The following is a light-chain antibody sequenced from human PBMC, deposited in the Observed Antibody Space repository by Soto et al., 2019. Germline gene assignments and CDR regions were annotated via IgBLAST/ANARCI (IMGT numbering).Light chain of an antibody. Sequence: QSALTQPASVSGSPGQSITISCTGTSSDVGGYNYVSWYQQHPGKAPKLIIYDVSKRPSGVSNRFSGSKSGNTASLTISGLPAEDAADYYCSSYTSSSTVFGTGTKLTVL. CDR2: DVS. CDR3: SSYTSSSTV. V-gene: IGLV2-14*01. CDR1: SSDVGGYNY. J-gene: IGLJ1*01.